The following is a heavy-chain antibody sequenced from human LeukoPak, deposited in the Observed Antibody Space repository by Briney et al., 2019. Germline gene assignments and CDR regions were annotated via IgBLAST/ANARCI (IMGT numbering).Heavy chain of an antibody. D-gene: IGHD4-17*01. CDR3: AKVGPPLSYGDYPPWNDY. Sequence: PGGSLRLSCAASGFTFSSYAMSWVRQAPGKGLEWVSAISGSGGSTYYADSVKGRFTISRDNSKNTLYLQMNSLRAEDTAVYYCAKVGPPLSYGDYPPWNDYWGQGTLVTVSS. J-gene: IGHJ4*02. CDR2: ISGSGGST. CDR1: GFTFSSYA. V-gene: IGHV3-23*01.